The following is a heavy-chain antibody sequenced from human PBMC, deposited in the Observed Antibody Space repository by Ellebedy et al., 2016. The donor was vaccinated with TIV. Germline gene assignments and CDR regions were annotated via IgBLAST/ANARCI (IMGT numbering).Heavy chain of an antibody. V-gene: IGHV3-66*01. Sequence: PGGSLRLSCAVSGFTVSSKYMSWVRQAPGKGTEWVSIIYPGGSTYYADSLKGRFIISIDKSKNTLSIQMNSLRAEDTAVYYCTGMATIRDFDYWGRGTLVTVSS. D-gene: IGHD5-24*01. J-gene: IGHJ4*02. CDR2: IYPGGST. CDR1: GFTVSSKY. CDR3: TGMATIRDFDY.